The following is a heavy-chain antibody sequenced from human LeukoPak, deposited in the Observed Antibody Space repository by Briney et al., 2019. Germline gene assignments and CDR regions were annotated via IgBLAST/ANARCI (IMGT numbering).Heavy chain of an antibody. CDR3: ARDLHIAAAGNNYYYYYMDV. CDR2: MNPNSGNT. CDR1: GYTFTSYD. Sequence: GASVKVSSKASGYTFTSYDINWVRQATGQGLEWMGWMNPNSGNTGYAQKFQGRVTITRNTSISTAYMELSSLRSEDTAVYYCARDLHIAAAGNNYYYYYMDVWGKGTTVTVSS. V-gene: IGHV1-8*03. D-gene: IGHD6-13*01. J-gene: IGHJ6*03.